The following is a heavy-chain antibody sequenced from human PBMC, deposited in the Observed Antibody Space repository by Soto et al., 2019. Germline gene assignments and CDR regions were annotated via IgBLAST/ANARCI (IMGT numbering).Heavy chain of an antibody. CDR1: GGSISTGGYY. CDR3: ARKQAGFFYGIDY. J-gene: IGHJ4*02. D-gene: IGHD3-3*01. CDR2: IDGSGYT. Sequence: TLSLTCTVSGGSISTGGYYWSWIRQYPGKGLEWLGYIDGSGYTFYNPSLQSRLTLSMDTSKNQFSLKLSSATAADTAVYFCARKQAGFFYGIDYWGQGTLVTVSS. V-gene: IGHV4-31*03.